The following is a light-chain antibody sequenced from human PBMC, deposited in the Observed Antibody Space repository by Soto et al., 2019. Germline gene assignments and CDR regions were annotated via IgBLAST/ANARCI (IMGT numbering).Light chain of an antibody. CDR2: DAS. J-gene: IGKJ4*01. CDR3: QQRSNWPLT. Sequence: EIVLTQSPATLSLSPGERATLSCRASQTVSSYLPCYQQKPGQAPRLLIYDASNRATGIPARFSGSGSGTDFTLTISRLEPEDFAVYDGQQRSNWPLTFGGGTKREIK. V-gene: IGKV3-11*01. CDR1: QTVSSY.